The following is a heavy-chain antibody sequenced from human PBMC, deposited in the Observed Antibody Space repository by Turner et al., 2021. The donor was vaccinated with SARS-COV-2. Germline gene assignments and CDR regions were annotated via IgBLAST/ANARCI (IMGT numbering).Heavy chain of an antibody. CDR1: GGSISSVDYY. CDR2: IYYSGSN. J-gene: IGHJ4*02. V-gene: IGHV4-30-4*01. Sequence: QLQLQESGPGLVKPSQTLSLTCTVSGGSISSVDYYWSWILQPQGKGLEWVGYIYYSGSNYYNPYLKSRVTISVDTSKNQFSLKLSSVTAADTDVYYCARVVVLRRAYFDYWGQGTLVTVSS. CDR3: ARVVVLRRAYFDY. D-gene: IGHD2-8*01.